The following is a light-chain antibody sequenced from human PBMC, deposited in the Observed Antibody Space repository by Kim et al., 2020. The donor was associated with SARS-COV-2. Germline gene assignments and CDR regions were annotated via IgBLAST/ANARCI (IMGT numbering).Light chain of an antibody. CDR1: QSIRTW. CDR3: QQYETVSRT. J-gene: IGKJ1*01. V-gene: IGKV1-5*03. Sequence: DIQMTQSPSTLSASVGDRVTITCRASQSIRTWLAWYQQKPGKAPNLLISKASSLESGVPSRFSGSGSGTEFTLTISSLQPDDFATYYCQQYETVSRTFGQGTKVDIK. CDR2: KAS.